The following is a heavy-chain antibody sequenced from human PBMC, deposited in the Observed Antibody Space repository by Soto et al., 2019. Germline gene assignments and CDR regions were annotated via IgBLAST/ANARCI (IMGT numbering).Heavy chain of an antibody. D-gene: IGHD6-6*01. J-gene: IGHJ4*02. V-gene: IGHV4-34*01. CDR2: ISQSGNT. CDR1: SWSFRGYY. CDR3: ARAPKVSGSSQTGPDF. Sequence: PSETLSLTCSIYSWSFRGYYWIWIRQPPGKGLEWIGEISQSGNTNYSPSPNSRVSISIDTSKKQFSLNLASVSAADTAVYYCARAPKVSGSSQTGPDFWGQGTLVTVSS.